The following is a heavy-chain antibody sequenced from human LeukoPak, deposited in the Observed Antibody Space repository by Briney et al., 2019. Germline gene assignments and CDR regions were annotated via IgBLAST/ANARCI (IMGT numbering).Heavy chain of an antibody. J-gene: IGHJ3*02. D-gene: IGHD3-22*01. CDR2: IYYSGST. V-gene: IGHV4-61*05. Sequence: PSETLSLTCTVSGGPISSSSYYWGWIRQPPGKGLEWIAYIYYSGSTNYNPSLKSRVTISVDTSKNQFSLKLSSVTAADTAVYYCASYDSSGYRAFDIWGQGTMVTVSS. CDR3: ASYDSSGYRAFDI. CDR1: GGPISSSSYY.